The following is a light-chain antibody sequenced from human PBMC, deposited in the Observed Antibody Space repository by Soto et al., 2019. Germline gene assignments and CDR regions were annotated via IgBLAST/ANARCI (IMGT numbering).Light chain of an antibody. Sequence: EIVLTQSPATLSLSPGERATLSCRAGQSVSSYLAWYQQKPGQAPRLLIYDASNRATGIPARFSGSGPGSDFTLTISSLEPEDFAVYYCQQRSNCLFTFGPGTKVDIQ. CDR3: QQRSNCLFT. CDR2: DAS. CDR1: QSVSSY. J-gene: IGKJ3*01. V-gene: IGKV3D-11*02.